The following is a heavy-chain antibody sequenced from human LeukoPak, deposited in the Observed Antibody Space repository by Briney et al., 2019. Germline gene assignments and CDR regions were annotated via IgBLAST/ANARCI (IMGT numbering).Heavy chain of an antibody. J-gene: IGHJ4*02. V-gene: IGHV3-7*03. CDR3: ARKGELERRRSWDC. CDR1: GFTFSNYW. D-gene: IGHD1-1*01. CDR2: IKQDGRER. Sequence: GGSLRLSCAASGFTFSNYWMSWVRQTPGKGLEWVANIKQDGRERYYVDSVKGRFTISRDNAKNSLYLQMSSLRAEDTAVYYCARKGELERRRSWDCWGQGTLVTVSS.